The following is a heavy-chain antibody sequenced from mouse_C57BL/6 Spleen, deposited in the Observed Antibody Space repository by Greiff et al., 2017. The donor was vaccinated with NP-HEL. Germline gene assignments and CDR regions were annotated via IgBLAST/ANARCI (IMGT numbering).Heavy chain of an antibody. J-gene: IGHJ4*01. CDR3: ATYYSTYVDAMDY. CDR2: IYPGDGDT. CDR1: GYAFSSSW. V-gene: IGHV1-82*01. D-gene: IGHD2-5*01. Sequence: QVQLQQSGPELVKPGASVKISCKASGYAFSSSWMNWVKQRPGKGLEWIGRIYPGDGDTNYNGKFKGKATLTADKSSSTAYMQLSSLTSEDSAVYFCATYYSTYVDAMDYWGQGTSVTVSS.